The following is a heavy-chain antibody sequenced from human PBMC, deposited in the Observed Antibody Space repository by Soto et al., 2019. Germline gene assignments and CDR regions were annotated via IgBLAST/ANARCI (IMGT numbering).Heavy chain of an antibody. Sequence: SQTRSLTCXISGDSVSSNTAAWNWIRSSPSRGLEWLGRTYYRSNWRHDYAVSVKSRITVNPDTSKNHFSLQLNSVTPDDTAVYYCARGVAGSGFDLWGQGTLVTVSS. CDR2: TYYRSNWRH. D-gene: IGHD6-19*01. CDR1: GDSVSSNTAA. V-gene: IGHV6-1*01. J-gene: IGHJ4*02. CDR3: ARGVAGSGFDL.